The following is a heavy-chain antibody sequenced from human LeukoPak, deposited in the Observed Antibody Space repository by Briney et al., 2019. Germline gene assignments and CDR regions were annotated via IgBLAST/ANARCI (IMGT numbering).Heavy chain of an antibody. CDR2: ISGSGGST. V-gene: IGHV3-23*01. CDR3: AKGLSGSYYVFFDY. Sequence: GSLRLSCAASGFIFSSYAMSWVRQAPGKGLEWVSAISGSGGSTYYADSVKGRFTISRDNSKNTLYLQMNSLRAEDTAVYYCAKGLSGSYYVFFDYWGQGTLVTVSS. CDR1: GFIFSSYA. J-gene: IGHJ4*02. D-gene: IGHD1-26*01.